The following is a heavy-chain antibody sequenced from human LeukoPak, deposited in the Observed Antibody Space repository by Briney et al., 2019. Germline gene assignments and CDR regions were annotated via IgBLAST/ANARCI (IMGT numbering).Heavy chain of an antibody. CDR3: AKILGTTGIFDY. D-gene: IGHD7-27*01. V-gene: IGHV3-30*18. Sequence: GRSLRLSCAASGFSFSNYGMHWVRQAPGKGLEWVAVISYGGSYKNYADSVKGRFTISRDNSKDTLNLQMNSLRAEDTAVYHCAKILGTTGIFDYWGQGTLVTVSS. J-gene: IGHJ4*02. CDR2: ISYGGSYK. CDR1: GFSFSNYG.